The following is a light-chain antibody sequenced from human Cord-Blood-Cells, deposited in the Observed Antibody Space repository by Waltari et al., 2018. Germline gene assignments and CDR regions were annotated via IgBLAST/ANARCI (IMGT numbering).Light chain of an antibody. CDR2: AAS. V-gene: IGKV1-39*01. Sequence: DIQMTHSPSSLSASVDDSVTITCRASQSISSYLNWYQQKPGKAPKLLIYAASSLQSGVPSRFSGSGSGTDFTLTISSLQPEDFATYYCQQSYSTPYTFGQGTKLEIK. J-gene: IGKJ2*01. CDR1: QSISSY. CDR3: QQSYSTPYT.